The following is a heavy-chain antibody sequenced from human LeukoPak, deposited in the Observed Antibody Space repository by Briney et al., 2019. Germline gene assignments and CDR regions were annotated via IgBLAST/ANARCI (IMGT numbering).Heavy chain of an antibody. Sequence: SETLSLTCTVSGGSISSYYWSWIRQPPGKGLEWIGYIYYSGSTNYNPSLKSRVTISVDTSKNQFSLKLSSVTAADTAVYYCARGGMGTLYYYYYMDVWGKGTTVTVPS. CDR1: GGSISSYY. J-gene: IGHJ6*03. D-gene: IGHD7-27*01. CDR3: ARGGMGTLYYYYYMDV. V-gene: IGHV4-59*01. CDR2: IYYSGST.